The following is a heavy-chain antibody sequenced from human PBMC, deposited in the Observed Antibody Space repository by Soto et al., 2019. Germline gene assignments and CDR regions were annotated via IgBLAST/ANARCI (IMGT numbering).Heavy chain of an antibody. CDR3: AKDSEELLRKYYFDY. J-gene: IGHJ4*02. CDR2: ISYDGSNK. D-gene: IGHD1-26*01. CDR1: GFTFSSYG. V-gene: IGHV3-30*18. Sequence: QVQLVESGGGVVQPGRSLRLSCAASGFTFSSYGMHWVRQAPGKGLECVAVISYDGSNKYYADSVKGRFTISRDNSKNTLYLQMNSLRAEDTAVYYCAKDSEELLRKYYFDYWGQGTLVTVSS.